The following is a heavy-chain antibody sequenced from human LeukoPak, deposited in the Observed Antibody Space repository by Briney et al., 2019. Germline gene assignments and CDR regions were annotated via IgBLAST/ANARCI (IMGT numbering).Heavy chain of an antibody. J-gene: IGHJ5*02. Sequence: GRSLRLSCAASGFTFDDYAMHWVRQAPGKGLEWVSGISWNSGSIGYADSVKGRFTISRDNAKNSLYLQMNSLRAEDTALYYGAKGDMVRGVIGGFDPWGQGTLVTVSS. CDR2: ISWNSGSI. V-gene: IGHV3-9*01. CDR1: GFTFDDYA. D-gene: IGHD3-10*01. CDR3: AKGDMVRGVIGGFDP.